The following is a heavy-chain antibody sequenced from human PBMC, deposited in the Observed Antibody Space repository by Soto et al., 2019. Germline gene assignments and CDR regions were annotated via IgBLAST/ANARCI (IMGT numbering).Heavy chain of an antibody. CDR2: ISWDGGST. Sequence: GGSLRLSCAASGLIFDDYGMTWVRQAPGKGLEWVSGISWDGGSTGYADSVKGRFTISRDNAKNSLYLQMNSLRAEDTALYYCARTMGIAVPGTFPYWGQGTLVTVSS. V-gene: IGHV3-20*04. D-gene: IGHD6-19*01. CDR3: ARTMGIAVPGTFPY. J-gene: IGHJ4*02. CDR1: GLIFDDYG.